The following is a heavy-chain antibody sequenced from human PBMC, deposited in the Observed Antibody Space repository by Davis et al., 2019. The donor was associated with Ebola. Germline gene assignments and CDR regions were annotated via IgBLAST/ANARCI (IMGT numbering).Heavy chain of an antibody. D-gene: IGHD6-19*01. J-gene: IGHJ4*02. CDR2: ISSSGSTI. CDR3: ARGRGSSGWYYFDY. V-gene: IGHV3-11*01. Sequence: GESLKISCATSGFTFSDYYMSWIRQAPGKGLEWVSYISSSGSTIYYADSVKGRFTISRDNAKNSLYLQMNSLRAEDTAVYYCARGRGSSGWYYFDYWGQGTLVTVSS. CDR1: GFTFSDYY.